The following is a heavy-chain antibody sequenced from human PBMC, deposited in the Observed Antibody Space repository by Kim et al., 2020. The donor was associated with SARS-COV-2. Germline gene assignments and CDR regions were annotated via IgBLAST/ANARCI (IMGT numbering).Heavy chain of an antibody. Sequence: SETLSLTCTASGGSISSSSYYWGWIRQSPGKGLEWIGTIYYSVSTFYNPSLKSRLTMSVDTSKNQFSLKLSSVTAADTAVYYCARTGFYYGSGSGYAFD. V-gene: IGHV4-39*07. D-gene: IGHD3-10*01. CDR1: GGSISSSSYY. CDR2: IYYSVST. CDR3: ARTGFYYGSGSGYAFD. J-gene: IGHJ3*02.